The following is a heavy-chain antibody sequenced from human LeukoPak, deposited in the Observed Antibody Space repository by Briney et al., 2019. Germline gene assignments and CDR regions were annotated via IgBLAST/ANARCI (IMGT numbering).Heavy chain of an antibody. J-gene: IGHJ4*02. CDR1: GXSINSYY. D-gene: IGHD6-13*01. V-gene: IGHV4-4*07. Sequence: SETLSLTCTVSGXSINSYYGSWIRQPAGKGLEWIGRIYTSGSTNYNPSLKSRVTMSVDTSKNQFSLKLSSVTAADTAVYYCARGIGSWYYFDYWGQGTLVTVSS. CDR2: IYTSGST. CDR3: ARGIGSWYYFDY.